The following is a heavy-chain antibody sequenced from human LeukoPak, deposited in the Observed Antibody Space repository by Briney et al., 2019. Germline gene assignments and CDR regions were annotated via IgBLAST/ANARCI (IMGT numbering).Heavy chain of an antibody. J-gene: IGHJ4*02. D-gene: IGHD6-13*01. V-gene: IGHV5-51*01. Sequence: GESLHISCKGSGYSFTSYWIGWVRQMPGKGLEWMGIIYPGDSDTRYSPSFQSQVTISADKSISTAYLQWSSLKASDTAMYYCARFEQQLANRGDYWGQGTLVTVSS. CDR3: ARFEQQLANRGDY. CDR2: IYPGDSDT. CDR1: GYSFTSYW.